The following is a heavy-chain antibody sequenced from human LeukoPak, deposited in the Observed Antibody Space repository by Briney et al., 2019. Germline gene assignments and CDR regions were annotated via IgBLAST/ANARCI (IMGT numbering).Heavy chain of an antibody. Sequence: PGGSLRLSCAASGFTFSSYWMHWVRQAPGKGLVWVSRINSDGSVTSYADSVKGRFTISRDNAKNTLYLQMNSLRAEDTALYYCARDYDSSGYSDAFDIWGQGTMVTVSS. CDR1: GFTFSSYW. J-gene: IGHJ3*02. CDR2: INSDGSVT. D-gene: IGHD3-22*01. V-gene: IGHV3-74*01. CDR3: ARDYDSSGYSDAFDI.